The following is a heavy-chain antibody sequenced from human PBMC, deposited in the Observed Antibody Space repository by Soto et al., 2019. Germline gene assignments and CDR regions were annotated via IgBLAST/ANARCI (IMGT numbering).Heavy chain of an antibody. V-gene: IGHV4-31*03. D-gene: IGHD3-22*01. CDR2: IYYSGST. CDR3: AREGYYDSSGPREYYFDY. Sequence: SETLSLTCTVSGGSISSGGYYWSWIRQHPGKGLEWIGYIYYSGSTYYNPSLKSRVTISVDTSKNQFSLKLSSVTAADTAVYYCAREGYYDSSGPREYYFDYWGQGTLVTVSS. CDR1: GGSISSGGYY. J-gene: IGHJ4*02.